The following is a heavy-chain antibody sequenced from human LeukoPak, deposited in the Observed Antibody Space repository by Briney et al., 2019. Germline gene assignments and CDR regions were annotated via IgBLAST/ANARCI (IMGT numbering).Heavy chain of an antibody. D-gene: IGHD3-10*01. CDR3: ARDLGYYGSVDNWFDP. J-gene: IGHJ5*02. CDR1: GGSISSYY. Sequence: PSETLSLTCTVSGGSISSYYWSWIRRPAGKGLEWIGRIYTSGSTNYNPSLKSRVTMSVDTSRNQFSLKLSSVTAADTAVYYCARDLGYYGSVDNWFDPWGQGTLVTVSS. V-gene: IGHV4-4*07. CDR2: IYTSGST.